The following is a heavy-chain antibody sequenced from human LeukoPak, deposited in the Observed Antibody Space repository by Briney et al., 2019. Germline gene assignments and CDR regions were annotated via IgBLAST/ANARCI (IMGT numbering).Heavy chain of an antibody. CDR3: ATPLLAGRGRLDY. D-gene: IGHD2-15*01. V-gene: IGHV3-23*01. J-gene: IGHJ4*02. CDR2: ISGGSIST. Sequence: GGSLRLSCAASGFTFRSHAMSWVRQAPGKGLEWVSAISGGSISTYYYTDSVKGRFTISRDTSKNTLYLQMNSLRVEDTAIYYCATPLLAGRGRLDYWGQGALVTVSS. CDR1: GFTFRSHA.